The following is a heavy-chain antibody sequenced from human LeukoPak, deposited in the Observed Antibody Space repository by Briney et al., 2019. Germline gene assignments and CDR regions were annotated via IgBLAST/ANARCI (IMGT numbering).Heavy chain of an antibody. J-gene: IGHJ3*01. Sequence: PSETLSLTCAVYGGSLSGYSWSWIRRPPGKGLEWIGEINDSGSTNYKASLKSRVTISVDTSKNQFSLKLSSVTAADTAVYYCARYENRLLQDAFDVWGQGRMVTVSS. CDR2: INDSGST. D-gene: IGHD3-22*01. CDR1: GGSLSGYS. CDR3: ARYENRLLQDAFDV. V-gene: IGHV4-34*01.